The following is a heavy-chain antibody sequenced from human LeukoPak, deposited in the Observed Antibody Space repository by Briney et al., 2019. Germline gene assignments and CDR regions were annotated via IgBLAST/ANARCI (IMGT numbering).Heavy chain of an antibody. CDR1: GFTFSSYS. V-gene: IGHV3-48*01. CDR2: ISSSSSTI. CDR3: ARLHTAYYYGSGSYYSTTSKYFDY. Sequence: GGSLRLSCAASGFTFSSYSMNWVRQAPGKGLEWVSYISSSSSTIYYADSVKGRFTISRDNAKNSLYLQMNSLRAEDTAVYYCARLHTAYYYGSGSYYSTTSKYFDYWGQGTLVTVSS. J-gene: IGHJ4*02. D-gene: IGHD3-10*01.